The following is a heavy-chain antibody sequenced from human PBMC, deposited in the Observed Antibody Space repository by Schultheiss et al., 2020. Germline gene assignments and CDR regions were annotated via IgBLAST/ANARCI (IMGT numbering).Heavy chain of an antibody. J-gene: IGHJ4*02. Sequence: ETLSLTCTVSGGSISSSSYYWGWIRQPPGKGLEWIGSIYYSGSTYYNPSLKSRVTISVDTSKNQFSLKLSSVTAADTAVYYCARDFREAAVDYWGQGTLVTVSS. CDR1: GGSISSSSYY. CDR3: ARDFREAAVDY. D-gene: IGHD6-13*01. CDR2: IYYSGST. V-gene: IGHV4-39*02.